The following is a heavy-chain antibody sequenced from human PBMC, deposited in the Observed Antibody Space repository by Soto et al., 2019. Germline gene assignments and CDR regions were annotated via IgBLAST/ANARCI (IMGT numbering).Heavy chain of an antibody. Sequence: SETLSLTCTVSSGSVSSHSYYWSWIRQPPGKGLEWIGYIYYSGSTYYNPSLKRQVTISVDTSKNQFYLKLRSVTAAHTAVYYFARTYCSSASCYGLYYSGMDVWGQGTTVTVSS. CDR3: ARTYCSSASCYGLYYSGMDV. J-gene: IGHJ6*02. D-gene: IGHD2-2*01. V-gene: IGHV4-61*01. CDR2: IYYSGST. CDR1: SGSVSSHSYY.